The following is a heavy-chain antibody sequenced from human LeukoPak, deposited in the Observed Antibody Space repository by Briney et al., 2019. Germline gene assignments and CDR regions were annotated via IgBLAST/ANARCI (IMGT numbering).Heavy chain of an antibody. V-gene: IGHV3-9*01. CDR1: GFTFDDYA. D-gene: IGHD2-15*01. J-gene: IGHJ6*04. Sequence: GGSLRLSCAASGFTFDDYAMHWVRQAPGKGLEWVSGISWNSGSIGYADSVKGRFTISRDNAKNSLYLQMNSLRAEDTAVYYCARDFGLRCSGGTCYSVYYYGMDVWGKGTTVTVSS. CDR3: ARDFGLRCSGGTCYSVYYYGMDV. CDR2: ISWNSGSI.